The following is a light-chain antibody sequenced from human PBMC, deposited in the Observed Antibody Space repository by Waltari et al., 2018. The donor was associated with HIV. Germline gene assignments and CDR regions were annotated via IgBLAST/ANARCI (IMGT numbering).Light chain of an antibody. CDR3: HSYDRGLGGSV. CDR2: DNV. J-gene: IGLJ3*02. V-gene: IGLV1-40*01. CDR1: SSNIVSGQP. Sequence: QSVLTQPPSASGAPGQRVPISCTWDSSNIVSGQPVHSYQQLPGTAPKLLISDNVNRPSGVPDRFSESTSGTSASLSITGLQAEDEADYYCHSYDRGLGGSVFGGGTKVTVL.